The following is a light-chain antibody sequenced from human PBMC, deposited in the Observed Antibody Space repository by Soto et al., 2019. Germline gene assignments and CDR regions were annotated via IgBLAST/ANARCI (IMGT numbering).Light chain of an antibody. CDR3: SSYTSSNTLYV. CDR2: EVS. J-gene: IGLJ1*01. V-gene: IGLV2-14*01. CDR1: SSDVRGYDY. Sequence: QSVLTQPASVSGSPGQSITISCTGTSSDVRGYDYVSWYQQHLGKAPKLMIYEVSNRPSGVSNRFSGSKSGNTASLTISGLQAEDEADYYCSSYTSSNTLYVFGTGTKVTVL.